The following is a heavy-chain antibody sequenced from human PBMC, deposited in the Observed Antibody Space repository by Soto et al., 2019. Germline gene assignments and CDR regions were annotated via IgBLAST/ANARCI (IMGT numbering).Heavy chain of an antibody. D-gene: IGHD4-17*01. CDR3: AREPTTVTNYYYYALDV. CDR2: IYYSGST. V-gene: IGHV4-59*01. Sequence: SETLSLTCTVSGGSISGYYWSWIRQPPGKGLEWIAYIYYSGSTNYNPSLKSRVTISVDTSKNQFSLKLSSVTAADTAVYYCAREPTTVTNYYYYALDVWGQGTTVTVSS. J-gene: IGHJ6*02. CDR1: GGSISGYY.